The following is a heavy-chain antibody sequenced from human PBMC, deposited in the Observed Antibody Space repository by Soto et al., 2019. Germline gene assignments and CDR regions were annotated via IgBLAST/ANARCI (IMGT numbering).Heavy chain of an antibody. CDR1: GYTFSKYY. D-gene: IGHD3-22*01. V-gene: IGHV1-46*03. Sequence: GSVKVSCKASGYTFSKYYIHWVRQAPGQGLEWMGIINPSGGSRSYAQTFQGRVTLTRDTSTSTVYMEMSSLRSEDTAVYYCARDGGNYYDSSGYWATAFDIWGQGTMVTVSS. J-gene: IGHJ3*02. CDR3: ARDGGNYYDSSGYWATAFDI. CDR2: INPSGGSR.